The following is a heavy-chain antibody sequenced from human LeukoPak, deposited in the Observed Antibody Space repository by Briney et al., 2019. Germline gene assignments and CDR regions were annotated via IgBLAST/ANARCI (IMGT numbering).Heavy chain of an antibody. CDR1: GYTFTGYY. J-gene: IGHJ4*02. V-gene: IGHV1-2*02. CDR2: INPNSGGT. D-gene: IGHD2-2*01. Sequence: ASVKVSCKASGYTFTGYYMHWVRQAPGQGLEWMGWINPNSGGTNYAQKFQGRVTMTRDTSISTAYMELSRLRSDDTAVYYCARSASVVVVPAASTPGIAALYYFDYWGQGTLVTVSS. CDR3: ARSASVVVVPAASTPGIAALYYFDY.